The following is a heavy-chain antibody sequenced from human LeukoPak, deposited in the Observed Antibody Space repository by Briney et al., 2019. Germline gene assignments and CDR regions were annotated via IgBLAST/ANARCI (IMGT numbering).Heavy chain of an antibody. CDR2: IYYSGST. V-gene: IGHV4-61*08. CDR1: GGSISSGGYY. J-gene: IGHJ5*02. D-gene: IGHD6-25*01. CDR3: TRGARSGIVGWSDP. Sequence: ASETLSLTCTVSGGSISSGGYYWSWIRQHPGKGLEWIGYIYYSGSTYYNPSLKSRITISVDTSKNQFSLKLSSVTAADAAVYYCTRGARSGIVGWSDPWGQGTLVTVSS.